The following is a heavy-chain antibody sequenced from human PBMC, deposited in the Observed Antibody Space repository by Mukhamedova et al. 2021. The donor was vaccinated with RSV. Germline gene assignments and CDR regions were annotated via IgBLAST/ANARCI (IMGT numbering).Heavy chain of an antibody. V-gene: IGHV4-38-2*01. J-gene: IGHJ4*02. CDR1: SGYH. Sequence: SGYHWGWIRQPPGKGLEWIGSIYHSGSTYYNPSLKSRVTISVDTSKNQFSLKLSSVTAADTAVYYCARTSDYFDYWGQGTLVTV. CDR3: ARTSDYFDY. CDR2: IYHSGST.